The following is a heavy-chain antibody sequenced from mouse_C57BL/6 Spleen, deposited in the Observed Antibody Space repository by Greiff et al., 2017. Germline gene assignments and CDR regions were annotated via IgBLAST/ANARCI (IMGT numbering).Heavy chain of an antibody. V-gene: IGHV1-15*01. Sequence: QVQLQQSGAELVRPGASVTLSCKASGYTFTDYEMHWVKQTPVHGLEWIGAIDPETGGTAYNQKFKGKAILTADKSSSTAYMELRSPTSEDSAVYYCTRGYFDYWGQGTTLTVSS. J-gene: IGHJ2*01. CDR1: GYTFTDYE. CDR2: IDPETGGT. CDR3: TRGYFDY.